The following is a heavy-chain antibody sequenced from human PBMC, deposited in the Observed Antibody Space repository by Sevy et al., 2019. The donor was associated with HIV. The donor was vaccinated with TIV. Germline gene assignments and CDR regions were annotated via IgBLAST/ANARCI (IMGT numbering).Heavy chain of an antibody. D-gene: IGHD6-13*01. V-gene: IGHV3-21*01. CDR2: ISSSSSYI. Sequence: GGSLRLSCAASGFTFRNYVMNWVRQPPGKGLEWVSSISSSSSYIYYADSLKGRFTVSRDNAKNSLYLQMNSLRAEDTAVYYCARASQQLVLLREYYFDYWGQGTLVTVSS. CDR1: GFTFRNYV. J-gene: IGHJ4*02. CDR3: ARASQQLVLLREYYFDY.